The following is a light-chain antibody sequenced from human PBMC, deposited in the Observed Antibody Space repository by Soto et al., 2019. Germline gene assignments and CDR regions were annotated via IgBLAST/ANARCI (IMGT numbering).Light chain of an antibody. V-gene: IGKV1-5*03. CDR1: QSISSY. CDR3: QQYNSYS. J-gene: IGKJ1*01. Sequence: DIQMTQSPSSLSASVGDRFTITCRASQSISSYLNWYQQKPGKAPKLLIYKASSLESGVPSRFSGSGSGTEFTLTISSLQPDDFATYYCQQYNSYSFGQGTKVDI. CDR2: KAS.